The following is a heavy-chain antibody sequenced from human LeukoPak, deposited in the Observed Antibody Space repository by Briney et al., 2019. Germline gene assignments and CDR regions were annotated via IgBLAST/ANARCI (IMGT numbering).Heavy chain of an antibody. D-gene: IGHD3-3*01. CDR2: ISGSGSII. CDR3: AKDTIFGVAIDAFDI. J-gene: IGHJ3*02. CDR1: GFTFSDYY. V-gene: IGHV3-11*01. Sequence: PGGSLRLSCAASGFTFSDYYMSWIRQAPGKGLEWVSYISGSGSIIYYADSVKGPFTISRDNAKNSLYLQMNSLRAEDTAVYYCAKDTIFGVAIDAFDIWGQGTMVTVSS.